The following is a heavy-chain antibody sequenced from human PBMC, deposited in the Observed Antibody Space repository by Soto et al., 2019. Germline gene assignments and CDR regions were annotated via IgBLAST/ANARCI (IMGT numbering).Heavy chain of an antibody. Sequence: PGESLKISCKGSGYSFTSYWIGWVRQMPGKGLEWMGIIYPGGSDTRYSPSFQGQVTISADKSISTAYLQWSSLKASDTAMYYCATSYYYDSSGYYHWGQGTLVTVSS. D-gene: IGHD3-22*01. J-gene: IGHJ4*02. CDR1: GYSFTSYW. V-gene: IGHV5-51*01. CDR3: ATSYYYDSSGYYH. CDR2: IYPGGSDT.